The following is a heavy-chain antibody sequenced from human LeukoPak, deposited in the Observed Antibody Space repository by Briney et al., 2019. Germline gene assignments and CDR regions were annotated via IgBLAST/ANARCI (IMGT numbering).Heavy chain of an antibody. J-gene: IGHJ4*02. V-gene: IGHV3-7*01. CDR2: IKQDGSEK. CDR3: ARVPMVRGVNLYFDY. Sequence: GGSLRLSCAASGFTFSSYWMSWVRQAPGKGLEWVANIKQDGSEKYYVDSVKGRFTISRDNAKNSLYLQMNSLRAEDTAVYYCARVPMVRGVNLYFDYWGQGTLVTVSS. D-gene: IGHD3-10*01. CDR1: GFTFSSYW.